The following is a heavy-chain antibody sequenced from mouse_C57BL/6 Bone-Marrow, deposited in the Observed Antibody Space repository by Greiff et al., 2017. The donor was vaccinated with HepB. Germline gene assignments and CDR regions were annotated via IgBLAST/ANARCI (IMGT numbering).Heavy chain of an antibody. CDR2: IRNKANNHAT. V-gene: IGHV6-6*01. Sequence: EVQVVESGGGLVQPGGSMKLSCAASGFTFSDAWMDWVRQSPEKGLEWVAEIRNKANNHATYYAESVKGRFTISRDDSKSSVYLQMNSLRAEDTGIYYCTRSYDVTWDYFDYWGQGTTLTVSS. CDR3: TRSYDVTWDYFDY. D-gene: IGHD2-12*01. J-gene: IGHJ2*01. CDR1: GFTFSDAW.